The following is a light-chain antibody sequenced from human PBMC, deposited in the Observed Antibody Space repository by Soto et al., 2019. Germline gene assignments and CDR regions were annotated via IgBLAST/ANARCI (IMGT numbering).Light chain of an antibody. CDR3: SSYCSSTPVI. Sequence: QSALTQPASVSGSPGQSITISCTGTSSDVGTYNYVSWYQHHSGETPKLIIYEVTNRPSGVSNRFSGYKSGNTASLTISGLQPEDEAYYCCSSYCSSTPVIFGGGTKVTVL. J-gene: IGLJ2*01. V-gene: IGLV2-14*01. CDR2: EVT. CDR1: SSDVGTYNY.